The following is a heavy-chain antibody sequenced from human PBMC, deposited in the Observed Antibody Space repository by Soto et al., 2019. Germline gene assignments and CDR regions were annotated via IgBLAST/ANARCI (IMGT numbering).Heavy chain of an antibody. CDR3: ARDRLVPYGYGMDV. J-gene: IGHJ6*02. CDR1: GFTFRSYG. Sequence: QMQLVESGGGVVQPGRSLRLSCAASGFTFRSYGIHWVRQATGKGLGWVALMWCDGSKKYYVDSVKGRFAVSRANSKNTLYLQMNSRRVEDTAVYYCARDRLVPYGYGMDVWCQGTTVTVSS. D-gene: IGHD2-2*01. CDR2: MWCDGSKK. V-gene: IGHV3-33*01.